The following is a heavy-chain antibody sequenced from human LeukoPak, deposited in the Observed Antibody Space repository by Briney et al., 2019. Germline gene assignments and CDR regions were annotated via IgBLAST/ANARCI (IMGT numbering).Heavy chain of an antibody. J-gene: IGHJ4*02. D-gene: IGHD1-26*01. CDR1: GGSISTYY. CDR2: IYYSGST. Sequence: SETLSLTCTVSGGSISTYYWSWIRQPPGKGLEWIGYIYYSGSTNFNPSLKSRVTISVDTSKNQFSLNLSSVTAADTAVYYCARSSWSYDGHFDSWGQGTLVTVSS. V-gene: IGHV4-59*01. CDR3: ARSSWSYDGHFDS.